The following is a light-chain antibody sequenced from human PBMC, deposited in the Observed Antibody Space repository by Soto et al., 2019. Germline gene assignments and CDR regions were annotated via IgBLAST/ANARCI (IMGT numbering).Light chain of an antibody. J-gene: IGKJ5*01. Sequence: EIVMTQSPATLSMSPWETASLSCRASQSARNFLAWYQQKPGQAPRLLIYYISTRATGIPARFSGSGSGTDFTLTISGLQSEDSAVDFCQQYNNWPFSFGQATRLEIK. CDR3: QQYNNWPFS. CDR2: YIS. V-gene: IGKV3D-15*01. CDR1: QSARNF.